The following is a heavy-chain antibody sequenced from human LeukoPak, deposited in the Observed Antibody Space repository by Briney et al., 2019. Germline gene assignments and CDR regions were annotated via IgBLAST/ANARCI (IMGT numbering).Heavy chain of an antibody. J-gene: IGHJ6*02. Sequence: PGGSLRLSCAASGFTFSSYAMHWVRQAPGKGLEWVAVISYDGSNKYYVDSVKGRFTISRDNSKNTLYLQMNSLRAEDTAVYYCAKDLSRYYYYYYGMDVWGQGTTVTVSS. CDR3: AKDLSRYYYYYYGMDV. CDR1: GFTFSSYA. CDR2: ISYDGSNK. D-gene: IGHD1-1*01. V-gene: IGHV3-30*04.